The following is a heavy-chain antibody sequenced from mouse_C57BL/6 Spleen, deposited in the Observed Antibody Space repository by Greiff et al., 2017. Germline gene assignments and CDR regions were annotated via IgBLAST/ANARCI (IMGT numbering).Heavy chain of an antibody. Sequence: EVKLMESGGGLVKPGGSLKLSCAASGFTFSSYAMSWVRQTPEKRLEWVATISDGGSYTYYPDNVKGRFTISRDNAKNNLYRQMSHLKSEDTAMYYCARDRANYDGHYGDCDYWGQGTTLTVSS. CDR3: ARDRANYDGHYGDCDY. V-gene: IGHV5-4*01. CDR2: ISDGGSYT. CDR1: GFTFSSYA. J-gene: IGHJ2*01. D-gene: IGHD2-3*01.